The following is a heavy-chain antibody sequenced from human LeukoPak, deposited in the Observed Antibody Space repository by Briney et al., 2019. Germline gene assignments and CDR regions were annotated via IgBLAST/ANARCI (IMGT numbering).Heavy chain of an antibody. D-gene: IGHD2-15*01. V-gene: IGHV1-18*04. J-gene: IGHJ5*02. CDR3: ARDDSSYCSGGSCYPNWFDP. Sequence: ASVKASCKASGYTFTSYGISWVRQAPGQGLEWMGWISAYNGNTNYAQKLQGRVTMTTDTSTSTAYMELRSLRSDDTAVYYCARDDSSYCSGGSCYPNWFDPWGQGTLVTVSS. CDR2: ISAYNGNT. CDR1: GYTFTSYG.